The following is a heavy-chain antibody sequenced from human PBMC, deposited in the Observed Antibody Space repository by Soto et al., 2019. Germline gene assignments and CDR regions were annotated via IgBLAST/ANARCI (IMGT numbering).Heavy chain of an antibody. Sequence: SETLSLTCTVSGGSISRGGYYWSWIRQHTGKRLEWIGYIYYSGSTYYNPSLQRRVSISADTSNNLFCLKLRSVTAADTCVYYCARYNLGYYCCGSGGLGMDVCGQGITVSV. V-gene: IGHV4-31*03. CDR1: GGSISRGGYY. CDR2: IYYSGST. J-gene: IGHJ6*01. CDR3: ARYNLGYYCCGSGGLGMDV. D-gene: IGHD3-16*01.